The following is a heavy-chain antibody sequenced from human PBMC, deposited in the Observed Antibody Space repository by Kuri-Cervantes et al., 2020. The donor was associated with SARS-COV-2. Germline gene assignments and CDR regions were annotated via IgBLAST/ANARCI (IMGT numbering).Heavy chain of an antibody. Sequence: GESLKISCAAPGFTFSSYWMSWVRQAPGKGLEWVANIKEDGSEKYYVDSVKGRFTISRDNAKNSLYLQMNSLRAEDTAVYYCARDKWPIVVVTCYFDYWGQGTLVTVSS. J-gene: IGHJ4*02. CDR2: IKEDGSEK. CDR3: ARDKWPIVVVTCYFDY. V-gene: IGHV3-7*01. D-gene: IGHD2-21*02. CDR1: GFTFSSYW.